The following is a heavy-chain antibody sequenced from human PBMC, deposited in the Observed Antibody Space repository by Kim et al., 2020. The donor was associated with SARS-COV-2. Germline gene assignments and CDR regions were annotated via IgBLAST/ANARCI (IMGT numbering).Heavy chain of an antibody. D-gene: IGHD2-15*01. Sequence: GGSLRLSCAASGFTFSSYSMNWVRQAPGKGLEWVSSISSSSSYIYYADSVKGRITISRDNAKNSLYLQMNSLRAEDTAVYYCARADVFGGPCSGGSCRPDKVDYWGQGTLVTVSS. J-gene: IGHJ4*02. V-gene: IGHV3-21*01. CDR1: GFTFSSYS. CDR3: ARADVFGGPCSGGSCRPDKVDY. CDR2: ISSSSSYI.